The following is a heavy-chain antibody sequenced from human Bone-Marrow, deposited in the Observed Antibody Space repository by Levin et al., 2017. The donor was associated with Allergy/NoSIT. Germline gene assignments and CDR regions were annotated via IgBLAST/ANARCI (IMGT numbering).Heavy chain of an antibody. D-gene: IGHD3-16*01. J-gene: IGHJ3*02. CDR1: GGSISTNSDA. V-gene: IGHV6-1*01. CDR3: TNGGSGGDAFEI. CDR2: TYYRSKWHN. Sequence: SQTLSLTCAVSGGSISTNSDAWNWIRQSPSRGLEWLGRTYYRSKWHNDYAESVQSRITINADTSKNQFSLHLNSVTPEDTALYFCTNGGSGGDAFEIWGHGTMVTVSS.